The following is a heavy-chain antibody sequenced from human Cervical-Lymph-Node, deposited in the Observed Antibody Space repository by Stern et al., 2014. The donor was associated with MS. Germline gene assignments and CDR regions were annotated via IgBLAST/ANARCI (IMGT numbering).Heavy chain of an antibody. J-gene: IGHJ4*02. CDR1: GFTLSRYW. CDR3: ARDVQGDGNYNLDH. Sequence: EVQLVESGAGLVQPGGPLRLSCAASGFTLSRYWMHWVRQAPGKGLAWISRMNNGVNTTNYADSVKGRFTISRDNAKNMVYLQVNSLRVDDTAVYYCARDVQGDGNYNLDHWGQGTLVTVSS. CDR2: MNNGVNTT. D-gene: IGHD1-1*01. V-gene: IGHV3-74*01.